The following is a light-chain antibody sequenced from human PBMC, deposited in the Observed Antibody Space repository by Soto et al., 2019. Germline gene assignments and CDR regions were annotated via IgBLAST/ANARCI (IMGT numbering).Light chain of an antibody. CDR3: TSHTTTSPPVL. V-gene: IGLV2-14*03. CDR1: SSDVGAFNF. Sequence: HSALTQPASVSGSPGQSITISCTGTSSDVGAFNFVSWYQQHPGKAPKLMIYDVRHRPSGVSDRFSGSKSGNTASLTIYGLQAEDEADYYCTSHTTTSPPVLFGGGTKVTVL. CDR2: DVR. J-gene: IGLJ2*01.